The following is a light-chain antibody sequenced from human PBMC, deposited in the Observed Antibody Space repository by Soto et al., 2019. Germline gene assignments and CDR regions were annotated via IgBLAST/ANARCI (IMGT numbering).Light chain of an antibody. CDR1: QSVSSNY. CDR3: QLYGSSPPRYT. CDR2: AAS. Sequence: IVLTQSPVTLYLSPGERATLSCRASQSVSSNYLAWYQQKRGQAPRLLIYAASARATGIPERFSGSGSGTDFTLTISRLEPEDFAVYFCQLYGSSPPRYTFAQGTKVDIK. J-gene: IGKJ2*01. V-gene: IGKV3-20*01.